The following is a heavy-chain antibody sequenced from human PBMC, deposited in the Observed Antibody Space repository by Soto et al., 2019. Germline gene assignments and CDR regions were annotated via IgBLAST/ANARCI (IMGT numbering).Heavy chain of an antibody. CDR2: ISAYNGNT. CDR3: ARGDWSSGWYGAFDI. Sequence: APVKVSCKASGYTLTSYGISWVRQAPGQGLEWMGWISAYNGNTNYAQKLQGRVTMTTDTSTSTAYMELRSLRSDDTAVYYCARGDWSSGWYGAFDIWGQGTMVTVSS. CDR1: GYTLTSYG. D-gene: IGHD6-19*01. V-gene: IGHV1-18*01. J-gene: IGHJ3*02.